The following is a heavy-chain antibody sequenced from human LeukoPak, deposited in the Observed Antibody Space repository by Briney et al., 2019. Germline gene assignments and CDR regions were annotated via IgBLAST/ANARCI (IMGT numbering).Heavy chain of an antibody. CDR3: SRLIAARTPYYFDY. CDR1: GFTFSSYS. D-gene: IGHD6-6*01. CDR2: ISSSSSTI. J-gene: IGHJ4*02. Sequence: PGGSLRLSCAASGFTFSSYSMNWVRQAPGKGLEWVSYISSSSSTIYYADSVKGRFTISRDNAKNSLYLQMNNLRAEDTAVYYCSRLIAARTPYYFDYWGQGTLVTVSS. V-gene: IGHV3-48*01.